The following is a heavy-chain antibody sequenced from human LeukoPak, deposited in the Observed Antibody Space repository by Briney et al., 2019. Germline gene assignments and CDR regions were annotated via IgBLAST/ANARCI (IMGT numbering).Heavy chain of an antibody. Sequence: SETLSLTCTVSGGSISSYYWGWIRQPPGKGLEWIGYIYYSGSTNYNPSLKSRVTISVDTSKNQFSLKLSSVTAADTAVYYCARRKTPLYYDSSGYYRYYGMDVWGQGTTVTVSS. D-gene: IGHD3-22*01. J-gene: IGHJ6*02. CDR3: ARRKTPLYYDSSGYYRYYGMDV. CDR2: IYYSGST. V-gene: IGHV4-59*08. CDR1: GGSISSYY.